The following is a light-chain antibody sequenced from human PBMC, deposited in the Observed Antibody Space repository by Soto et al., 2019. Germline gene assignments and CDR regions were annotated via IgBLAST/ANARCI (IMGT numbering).Light chain of an antibody. CDR1: QSVSTN. CDR3: QQYNNWPYT. J-gene: IGKJ3*01. CDR2: GAS. V-gene: IGKV3-15*01. Sequence: EMVMTQSPATLSVSPGERATLSCRVSQSVSTNLAWYQQKPGQAPRLLIYGASTRATGIPARFSGSGSGTEFTLTISSQQSEDFAVYYCQQYNNWPYTFGPGTRVDIK.